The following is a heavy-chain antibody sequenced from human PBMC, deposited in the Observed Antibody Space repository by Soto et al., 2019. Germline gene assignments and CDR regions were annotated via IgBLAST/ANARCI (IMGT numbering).Heavy chain of an antibody. Sequence: PSETLSLTCTVSGCSISSGDYYWSWIRQPPGKGLEWIGSIYYSGSTYYNPSLKSRVTISVDTSKNQFSLKLSSVTAADTAVYYCARRDWLPTSSYGMDVWGQGTTVTVSS. V-gene: IGHV4-39*01. CDR2: IYYSGST. J-gene: IGHJ6*02. D-gene: IGHD3-9*01. CDR3: ARRDWLPTSSYGMDV. CDR1: GCSISSGDYY.